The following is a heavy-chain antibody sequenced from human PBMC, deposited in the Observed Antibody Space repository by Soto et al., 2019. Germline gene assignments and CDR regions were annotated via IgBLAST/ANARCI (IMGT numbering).Heavy chain of an antibody. CDR3: ARQVVEVVETTSLWFDP. J-gene: IGHJ5*02. D-gene: IGHD2-15*01. V-gene: IGHV1-8*01. CDR2: MNTHSNVT. Sequence: ASVKVSCKASGYTFTSYDIHWVRQATGQGLEWMGWMNTHSNVTDCAQKFQGRVTLTWNTSISTAYMELSSLEFDDTAVYYCARQVVEVVETTSLWFDPWGLGTLVTVSS. CDR1: GYTFTSYD.